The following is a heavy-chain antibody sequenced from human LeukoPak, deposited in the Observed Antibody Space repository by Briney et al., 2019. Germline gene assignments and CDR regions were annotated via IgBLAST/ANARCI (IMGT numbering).Heavy chain of an antibody. Sequence: PSETLSLTCTVSGGSISSGVYYWSWIRQPPGKGLEWIGYIYFSGNTEYNPSLKSRVTISEDTSKNQVSLKLTSVTAADTGVYYCATVYCSRGSCYPDYWGQGTLVTVSS. V-gene: IGHV4-61*08. CDR3: ATVYCSRGSCYPDY. CDR2: IYFSGNT. CDR1: GGSISSGVYY. D-gene: IGHD2-15*01. J-gene: IGHJ4*02.